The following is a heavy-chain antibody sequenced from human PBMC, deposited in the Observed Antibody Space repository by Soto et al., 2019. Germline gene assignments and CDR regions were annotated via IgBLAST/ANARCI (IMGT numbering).Heavy chain of an antibody. J-gene: IGHJ6*02. V-gene: IGHV3-7*01. CDR1: GFALSSHW. CDR3: ARGLGGYEILRGGDYYYAMDV. Sequence: PGGSLRLSCAASGFALSSHWMGWVRQAPGKGLEWVANIKQDGSAKYYVDSVKGRFTISRDNSKNVLYLQMNSLRADDTAVYYCARGLGGYEILRGGDYYYAMDVWGQGTTVTVSS. D-gene: IGHD3-9*01. CDR2: IKQDGSAK.